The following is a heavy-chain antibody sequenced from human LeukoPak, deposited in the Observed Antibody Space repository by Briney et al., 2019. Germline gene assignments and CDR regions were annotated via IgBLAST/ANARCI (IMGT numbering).Heavy chain of an antibody. CDR1: GGTFSSYA. Sequence: SVKVSCKASGGTFSSYAISWVRQAPGQGLEWMGGIIPVFGTANYAQKFQGRVTITTDESTSTAYMELSSLRSEDTAVYYCARAGVAARLFNYYYYMDVWGKGTTVTVSS. J-gene: IGHJ6*03. CDR2: IIPVFGTA. CDR3: ARAGVAARLFNYYYYMDV. V-gene: IGHV1-69*05. D-gene: IGHD6-6*01.